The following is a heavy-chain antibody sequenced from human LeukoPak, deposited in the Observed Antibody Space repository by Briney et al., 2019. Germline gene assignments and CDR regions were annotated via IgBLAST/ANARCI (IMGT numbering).Heavy chain of an antibody. V-gene: IGHV1-69*05. CDR1: GGTFSSYA. J-gene: IGHJ4*02. CDR3: ARGRGYSSSCFPPLDY. Sequence: SVKVSCKASGGTFSSYAISWVRQAPGQGLEWMGGIIPIFGTANYAQKFQGRVTIPTDESTSTAYMELSSLRSEDTAVYYCARGRGYSSSCFPPLDYWGQGTLVTVSS. D-gene: IGHD6-6*01. CDR2: IIPIFGTA.